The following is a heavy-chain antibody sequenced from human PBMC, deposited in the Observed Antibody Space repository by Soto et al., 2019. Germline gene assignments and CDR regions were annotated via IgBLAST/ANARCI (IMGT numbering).Heavy chain of an antibody. CDR3: ARDPLITMVRDDAFDI. CDR2: ISSSSSYI. CDR1: GFTFSSYS. V-gene: IGHV3-21*01. J-gene: IGHJ3*02. Sequence: GGSLRLSCAASGFTFSSYSMNWVRQAPGKGLEWVSSISSSSSYIYYADSVKGRFTISRDNAKNSLYLQMNSLRAEDTAVYYCARDPLITMVRDDAFDIWGQGTMVTVSS. D-gene: IGHD3-10*01.